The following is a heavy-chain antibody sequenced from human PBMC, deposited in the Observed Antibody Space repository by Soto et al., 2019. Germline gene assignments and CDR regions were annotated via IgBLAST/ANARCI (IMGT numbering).Heavy chain of an antibody. CDR1: GGTFSSYA. V-gene: IGHV1-69*01. CDR2: IIPIFGTA. D-gene: IGHD2-21*02. J-gene: IGHJ4*02. CDR3: AREAGGGDYWDIPPFDY. Sequence: QVQLVQSGAEVKKPGSSVKVSCKASGGTFSSYAISWVRQAPGQGLEWMGGIIPIFGTANYAQKFQGRVTITADESTSTAYMELSSLRSEDTAVYYCAREAGGGDYWDIPPFDYWGQGTLVTVSS.